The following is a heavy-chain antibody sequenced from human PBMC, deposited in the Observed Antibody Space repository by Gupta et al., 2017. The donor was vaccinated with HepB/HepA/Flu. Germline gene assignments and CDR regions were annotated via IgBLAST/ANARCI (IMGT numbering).Heavy chain of an antibody. CDR2: IHIGGST. Sequence: EVQLVESGGGLIQPGGSLRLSCAASGFTVSSNYMTWVRKAPGKGLEWVSFIHIGGSTYYADSVKGRFIISRDNSKNTVYLLMNRLRAEDTAVYYCARDWMVRAPLRGHYYYMDVWGKGTTVTVSS. V-gene: IGHV3-53*01. D-gene: IGHD3-10*01. J-gene: IGHJ6*03. CDR3: ARDWMVRAPLRGHYYYMDV. CDR1: GFTVSSNY.